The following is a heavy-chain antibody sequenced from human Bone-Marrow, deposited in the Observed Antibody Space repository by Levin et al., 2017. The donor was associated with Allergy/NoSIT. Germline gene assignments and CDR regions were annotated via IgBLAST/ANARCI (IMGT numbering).Heavy chain of an antibody. Sequence: SETLSLTCTVSGGSISSYYWSWIRQPPGKGLEWIGYIYYSGSTNYNPSLKSRVTISVDTSKNQFSLKLSSVTAADTAVYYCARDVEMVRGVIIENWFDPWGQGTLVTVSS. CDR3: ARDVEMVRGVIIENWFDP. CDR2: IYYSGST. CDR1: GGSISSYY. V-gene: IGHV4-59*01. J-gene: IGHJ5*02. D-gene: IGHD3-10*01.